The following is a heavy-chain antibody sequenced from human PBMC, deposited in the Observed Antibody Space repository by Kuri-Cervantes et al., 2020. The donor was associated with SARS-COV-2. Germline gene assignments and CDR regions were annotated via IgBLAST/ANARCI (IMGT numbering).Heavy chain of an antibody. CDR1: GFTFSSYG. J-gene: IGHJ4*02. Sequence: LALTRAASGFTFSSYGMHCARQASGKGLEWVAFIRYDGSSKFYADSVKGRFTIHRHNSKNTLYLQMNSLRAEDTAVYYCAKGVKMYYVSSGPDYWGQGTLVTVSS. V-gene: IGHV3-30*02. CDR3: AKGVKMYYVSSGPDY. D-gene: IGHD3-22*01. CDR2: IRYDGSSK.